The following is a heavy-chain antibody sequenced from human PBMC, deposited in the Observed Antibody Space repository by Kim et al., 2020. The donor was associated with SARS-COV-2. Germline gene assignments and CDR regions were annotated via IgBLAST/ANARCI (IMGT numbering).Heavy chain of an antibody. CDR2: YNGNT. J-gene: IGHJ4*02. Sequence: YNGNTNYAQKLQGRVTMTTDTSTSTAYMELRSLRSDDTAVYYCARKPPDYWGQGTLVTVPS. CDR3: ARKPPDY. V-gene: IGHV1-18*01.